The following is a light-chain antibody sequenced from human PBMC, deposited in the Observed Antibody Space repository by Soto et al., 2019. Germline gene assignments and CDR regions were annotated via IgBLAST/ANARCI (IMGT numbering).Light chain of an antibody. CDR3: SSYTISSTLVV. J-gene: IGLJ2*01. Sequence: QSALTQPASVSGSPGQSITISCTGTSSDVGGYNYVSWYQQHPGKAPKLMIYDVSNRTSGVSNRFSGAKSGNTASLTISGLQAEDEADYDCSSYTISSTLVVFGGGTKLTVL. V-gene: IGLV2-14*01. CDR2: DVS. CDR1: SSDVGGYNY.